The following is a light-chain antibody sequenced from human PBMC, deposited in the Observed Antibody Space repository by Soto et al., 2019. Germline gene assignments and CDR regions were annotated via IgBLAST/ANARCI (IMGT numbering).Light chain of an antibody. CDR3: QHDNGNSGA. CDR2: KAS. J-gene: IGKJ1*01. V-gene: IGKV1-5*03. Sequence: DIQMTQSPSTLSGSVGDRVSITCRASQPISSWLAWYQQKPGKAPKLLIYKASTLKSGVPSRFSGSGSGTEFTLTSSNLQPDYFATYYCQHDNGNSGAFXQGTKAGI. CDR1: QPISSW.